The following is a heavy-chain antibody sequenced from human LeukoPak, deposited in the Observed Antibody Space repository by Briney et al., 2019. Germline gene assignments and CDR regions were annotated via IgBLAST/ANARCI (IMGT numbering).Heavy chain of an antibody. CDR2: IIPIFGTA. CDR3: ATYDSSGYREYFQH. D-gene: IGHD3-22*01. V-gene: IGHV1-69*13. Sequence: SVTVSCKASGGTFSSYAISWVRQAPGQGLEWMGGIIPIFGTANYAQKFQGRVTITADESTSTAYMELSSLRSEDTAVYYCATYDSSGYREYFQHWGQGTLVTVSS. J-gene: IGHJ1*01. CDR1: GGTFSSYA.